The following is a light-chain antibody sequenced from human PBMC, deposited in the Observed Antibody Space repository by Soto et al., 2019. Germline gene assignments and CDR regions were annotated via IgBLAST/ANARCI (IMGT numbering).Light chain of an antibody. V-gene: IGLV2-8*01. CDR3: SSYAGSNWV. Sequence: QSALTQPPSASGSPGQSVTISCTGTSSDVGGYNYVSWYQQHPGKAPKLMIYEVSKRPSGVPDRFSGSKSGNTASLTVSGLQAEDEADYYCSSYAGSNWVFGGGPKVTVL. CDR2: EVS. CDR1: SSDVGGYNY. J-gene: IGLJ3*02.